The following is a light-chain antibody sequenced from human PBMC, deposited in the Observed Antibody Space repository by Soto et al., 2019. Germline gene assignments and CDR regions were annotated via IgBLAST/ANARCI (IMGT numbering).Light chain of an antibody. CDR2: DVN. CDR1: SSDIGAYNY. Sequence: QSALAQPPSASGSPGQSVTISCTGTSSDIGAYNYVPWYQQYPGKAPKLIIYDVNQRPSGVPDRFSGSKSGNTASLTVSGLQAEDEAVYYCNSFAGGAHVVFGGGTKVTVL. CDR3: NSFAGGAHVV. V-gene: IGLV2-8*01. J-gene: IGLJ2*01.